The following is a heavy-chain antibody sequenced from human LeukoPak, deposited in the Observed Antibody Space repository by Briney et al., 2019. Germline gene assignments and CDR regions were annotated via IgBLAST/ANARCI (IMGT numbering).Heavy chain of an antibody. CDR2: IHYSGTT. D-gene: IGHD4-11*01. J-gene: IGHJ6*02. CDR3: ARNNYVTHFYGLDV. Sequence: SETLSLTCTVSGGSISAYYWSWIRQPPGKGLEWIGYIHYSGTTNYYPSLQSRVTIALDTSKNQFSLKLSSVTAADTAVHFCARNNYVTHFYGLDVWGQGTTVTVSS. V-gene: IGHV4-59*01. CDR1: GGSISAYY.